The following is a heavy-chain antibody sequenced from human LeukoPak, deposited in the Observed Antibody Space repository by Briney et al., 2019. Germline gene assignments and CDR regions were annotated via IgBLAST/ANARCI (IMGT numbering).Heavy chain of an antibody. V-gene: IGHV1-58*02. J-gene: IGHJ3*02. CDR1: GFTFTSSA. D-gene: IGHD3-10*01. CDR2: IVVGSGNT. CDR3: AAGAVVRGVYDAFDI. Sequence: ASVKVSCKASGFTFTSSAMQWVRQARGQRLEWIGWIVVGSGNTNYAQKFQERVTITRDMSTSTAYMELSSLRSEDTAVYYCAAGAVVRGVYDAFDIWGQGTMVTVSS.